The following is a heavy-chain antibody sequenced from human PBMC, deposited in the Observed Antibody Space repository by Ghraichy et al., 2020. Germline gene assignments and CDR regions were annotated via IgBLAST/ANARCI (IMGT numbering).Heavy chain of an antibody. V-gene: IGHV5-51*01. Sequence: GESLNISCKASGYSFSSFWIGWVRQTPGKGLEWMGLIYPGDSDAKYSPSFQGQVTVSADTSINTAYLQWDRLKTSDNGIYYCARRHFPGNHFGTANFNWFDPWGQGTLVTVSS. CDR2: IYPGDSDA. CDR3: ARRHFPGNHFGTANFNWFDP. CDR1: GYSFSSFW. D-gene: IGHD6-13*01. J-gene: IGHJ5*02.